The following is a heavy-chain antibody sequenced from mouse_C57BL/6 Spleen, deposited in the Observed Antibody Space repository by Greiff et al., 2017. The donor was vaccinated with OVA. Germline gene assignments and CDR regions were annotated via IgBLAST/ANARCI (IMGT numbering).Heavy chain of an antibody. CDR2: ISYSGST. CDR3: ARDLTAHYWWFDD. J-gene: IGHJ1*03. CDR1: GYSITSGYD. Sequence: VQLQQSGPGMVKPSQSLSLTCTVTGYSITSGYDWHWIRHFPGNKLEWMGYISYSGSTHYNPSLKSRISITLDTSKNPFFLQLNSVTTDDEATDYCARDLTAHYWWFDDWGTGTTVTVSS. D-gene: IGHD1-2*01. V-gene: IGHV3-1*01.